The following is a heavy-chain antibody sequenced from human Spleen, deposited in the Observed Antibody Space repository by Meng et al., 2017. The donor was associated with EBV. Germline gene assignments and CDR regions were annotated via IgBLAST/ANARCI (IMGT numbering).Heavy chain of an antibody. Sequence: GQSGAGVRKPGSSVKVSCKTSGGTFSSDAISWVRQAPGQGLEWMGGLIPMSGAPYYAQKFQGRVTITADESTSTHYMDLSSLRSEDTAVYYCASESGRGFTPDYWGQGTLVTVSS. V-gene: IGHV1-69*01. CDR3: ASESGRGFTPDY. CDR2: LIPMSGAP. J-gene: IGHJ4*02. CDR1: GGTFSSDA. D-gene: IGHD3-10*01.